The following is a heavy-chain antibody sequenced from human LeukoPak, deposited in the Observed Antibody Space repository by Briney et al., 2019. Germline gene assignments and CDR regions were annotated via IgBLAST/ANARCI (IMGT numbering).Heavy chain of an antibody. V-gene: IGHV4-59*01. CDR3: ARSRLWFDY. CDR1: GGXINNYY. CDR2: IYYSGST. D-gene: IGHD2-21*01. J-gene: IGHJ4*02. Sequence: PSETLSLTCTVSGGXINNYYWSWIRQPPGKGLEWVGCIYYSGSTNYNPSLKSRVTISVDTSKNQFSLKVSSVTAADTAVYYCARSRLWFDYWGQGTLVTVSS.